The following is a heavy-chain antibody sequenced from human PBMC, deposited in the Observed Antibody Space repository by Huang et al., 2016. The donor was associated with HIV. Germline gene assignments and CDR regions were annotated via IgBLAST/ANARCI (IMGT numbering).Heavy chain of an antibody. CDR2: ISYDGSKK. V-gene: IGHV3-30*18. CDR1: GFTFSDFA. J-gene: IGHJ5*02. D-gene: IGHD3-10*01. CDR3: AKATGITLDLGDT. Sequence: VESGGGVVQPGRSLRLSCTVSGFTFSDFAMHWVRQAPGKGRGWVAVISYDGSKKFHADSLKGRFIISRDNCRKTLYLHMNSLRSDETAMYYCAKATGITLDLGDTWGQGTLVSVSP.